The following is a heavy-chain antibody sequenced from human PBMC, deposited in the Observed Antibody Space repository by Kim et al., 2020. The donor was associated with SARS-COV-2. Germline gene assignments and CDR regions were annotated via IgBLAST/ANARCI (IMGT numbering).Heavy chain of an antibody. D-gene: IGHD5-18*01. CDR2: T. CDR3: ARVLRIQHFDY. V-gene: IGHV4-31*02. J-gene: IGHJ4*02. Sequence: TYYNPPLKSRVTLSVDTSKTQFSLKLSSVTAADTAVYYCARVLRIQHFDYWGQGTLVTVSS.